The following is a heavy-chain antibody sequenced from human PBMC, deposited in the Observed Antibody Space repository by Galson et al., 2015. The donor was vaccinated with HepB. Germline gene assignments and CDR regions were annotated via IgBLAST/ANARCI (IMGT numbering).Heavy chain of an antibody. D-gene: IGHD5-12*01. Sequence: QSGAEVKKPGESLKISCKASGDTFSSYAISWVRQAPGQGLEWMGGIIPILGTPHYAQKFQGRVTITADTSTSTAYMELSSLRSEDTAVYFCASPRYSGYDLTVPPWAWGQGTLVAVSS. CDR1: GDTFSSYA. V-gene: IGHV1-69*06. CDR3: ASPRYSGYDLTVPPWA. J-gene: IGHJ5*02. CDR2: IIPILGTP.